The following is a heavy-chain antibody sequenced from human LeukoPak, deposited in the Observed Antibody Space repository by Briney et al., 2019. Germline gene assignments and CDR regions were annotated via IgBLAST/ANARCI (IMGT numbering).Heavy chain of an antibody. J-gene: IGHJ4*02. CDR2: IFHSGST. D-gene: IGHD4-17*01. CDR1: GGSISSGGYS. V-gene: IGHV4-30-2*01. CDR3: ARGYGDYDLGFDY. Sequence: SETLSLTYAVSGGSISSGGYSWSWIRQPPGKGLESIGYIFHSGSTYYNPSLKSRVTISVDRSKNQFSLKLSSVTAADTAVYYCARGYGDYDLGFDYWGQGTLVTVSS.